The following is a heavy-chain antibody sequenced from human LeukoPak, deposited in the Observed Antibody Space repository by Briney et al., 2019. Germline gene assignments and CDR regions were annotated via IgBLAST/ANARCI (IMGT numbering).Heavy chain of an antibody. D-gene: IGHD6-19*01. Sequence: RPSETLSLTCAVYGFSFSGYYWSWIRQPPGKGLEWIGEINHSGSTNYNPSLKSRVTISVDTSKNQFSLKLSSVTAADTAVYYCARDKISSSYYYYGMDVWGQGDTVTVSP. CDR3: ARDKISSSYYYYGMDV. CDR1: GFSFSGYY. J-gene: IGHJ6*01. CDR2: INHSGST. V-gene: IGHV4-34*01.